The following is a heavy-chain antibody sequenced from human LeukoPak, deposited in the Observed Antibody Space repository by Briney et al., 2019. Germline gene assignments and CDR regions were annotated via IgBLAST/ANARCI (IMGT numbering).Heavy chain of an antibody. V-gene: IGHV4-4*07. CDR1: GGSISSYY. CDR2: IYTSGTT. CDR3: ARAPTGTGGWNWFDP. J-gene: IGHJ5*02. Sequence: SETLYLTCTVSGGSISSYYWSWIRQPAGKGLELIGRIYTSGTTNYNPSLKSRVTMSVDTSKNQFSLKLSSVTAADTAVYYCARAPTGTGGWNWFDPWGQGTLVSVSS. D-gene: IGHD1-1*01.